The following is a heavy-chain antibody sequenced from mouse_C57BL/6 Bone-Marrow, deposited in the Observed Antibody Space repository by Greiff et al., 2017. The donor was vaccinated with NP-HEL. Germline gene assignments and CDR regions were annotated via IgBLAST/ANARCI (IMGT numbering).Heavy chain of an antibody. V-gene: IGHV1-55*01. CDR1: GYTFTSYW. CDR2: IYPGSGST. CDR3: ARSYYGSEYFDV. Sequence: QVQLQQPGAELVKPGASVKMSCKASGYTFTSYWITWVKQRPGQGLEWIGDIYPGSGSTNYNEKFKSKATLTVDTSSSTAYMQLSSLTSEDSAVYYWARSYYGSEYFDVWGTGTTVTVSS. D-gene: IGHD1-1*01. J-gene: IGHJ1*03.